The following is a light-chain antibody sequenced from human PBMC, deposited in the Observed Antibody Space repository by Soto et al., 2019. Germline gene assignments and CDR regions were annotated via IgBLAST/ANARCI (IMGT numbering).Light chain of an antibody. Sequence: DIQMTQSPSSLAASEGDRVVITCRASDDIGTYLNWYQQKTGKAPNFLIYAASSLESGVPSRFTDSGSGTEFTLTKNNLQPDDFAIYYCKQSYRPLVNFGQGTRQEIK. CDR3: KQSYRPLVN. CDR2: AAS. CDR1: DDIGTY. J-gene: IGKJ5*01. V-gene: IGKV1-39*01.